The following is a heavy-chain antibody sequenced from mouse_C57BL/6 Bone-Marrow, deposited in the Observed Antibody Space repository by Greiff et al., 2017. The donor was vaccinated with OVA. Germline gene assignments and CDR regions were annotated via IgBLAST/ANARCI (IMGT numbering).Heavy chain of an antibody. D-gene: IGHD3-1*01. Sequence: VQLQQPGAELVMPGASVKLSCKASGYTFTSYWMHWVKQRPGQGLEWIGEIDPSDSYTNYNQKFKGKSTLTVDKSSSTAYMQLSSLTSEDSAVYYCARSGFPPFAYWGQGTLVTVSA. J-gene: IGHJ3*01. CDR2: IDPSDSYT. CDR3: ARSGFPPFAY. CDR1: GYTFTSYW. V-gene: IGHV1-69*01.